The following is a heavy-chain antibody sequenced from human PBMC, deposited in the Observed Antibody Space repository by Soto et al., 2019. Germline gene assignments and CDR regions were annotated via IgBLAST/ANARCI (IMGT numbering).Heavy chain of an antibody. J-gene: IGHJ6*02. V-gene: IGHV1-18*01. Sequence: QVPVVQSGDEVKKPGASVKVSCKASGYTVTNYGFSWVRQAPGQGLEWMGWISGYNGNTKYAEKFQGRVTMTTDTSTSTAHMELRSLRSDDTAVYYCAREGQAPYYYYGMDVWGQGTAVTVSS. CDR2: ISGYNGNT. CDR3: AREGQAPYYYYGMDV. CDR1: GYTVTNYG.